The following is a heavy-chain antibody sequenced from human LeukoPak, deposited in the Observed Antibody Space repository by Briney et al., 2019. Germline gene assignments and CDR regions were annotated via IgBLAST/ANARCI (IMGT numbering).Heavy chain of an antibody. J-gene: IGHJ6*02. CDR3: ARGGVWLGESPNPYYYGMDV. D-gene: IGHD3-10*01. CDR1: GYTFTGYY. V-gene: IGHV1-2*02. CDR2: INPNSGGT. Sequence: ASVKVPCKASGYTFTGYYMHWVRQAPGQGLEWMGWINPNSGGTNYAQKFQGRVTMTRDTSISTAYMELSRLRSDDTAVYYCARGGVWLGESPNPYYYGMDVWGQGTTVTVSS.